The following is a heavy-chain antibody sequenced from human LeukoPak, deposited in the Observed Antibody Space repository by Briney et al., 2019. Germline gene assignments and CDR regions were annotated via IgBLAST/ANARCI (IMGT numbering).Heavy chain of an antibody. Sequence: SETLSLTCTVSGGSISSSSYYWGWIRQPPGKGLEWIGSIYYSGSTYYNPSLKSRVTISVDTSKNQFSLKLSSVTAADTAVYYCARADPASSGYYYSLLFANWGQGTLVTVSS. D-gene: IGHD3-22*01. CDR2: IYYSGST. CDR3: ARADPASSGYYYSLLFAN. CDR1: GGSISSSSYY. V-gene: IGHV4-39*07. J-gene: IGHJ4*02.